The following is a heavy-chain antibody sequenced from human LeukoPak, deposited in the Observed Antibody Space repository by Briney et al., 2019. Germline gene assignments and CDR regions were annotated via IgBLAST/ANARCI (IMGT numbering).Heavy chain of an antibody. CDR3: ARQIFSALDY. J-gene: IGHJ4*02. V-gene: IGHV4-59*08. D-gene: IGHD2/OR15-2a*01. CDR1: GGSISSYY. CDR2: IYYSGST. Sequence: SETLSLTCTVSGGSISSYYWSWIRQPPGKGLEWIGYIYYSGSTNYNPSLKSRVTTSVDTSKNQFSLKLSSVTAADTAVYYCARQIFSALDYWGQGTLVTVSS.